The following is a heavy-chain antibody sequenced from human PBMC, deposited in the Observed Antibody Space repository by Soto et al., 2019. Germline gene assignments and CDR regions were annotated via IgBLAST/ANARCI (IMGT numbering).Heavy chain of an antibody. CDR2: ISAYNGNT. V-gene: IGHV1-18*01. J-gene: IGHJ4*02. CDR3: ARPTLVRGVIIPAFDY. CDR1: GYTFTSYG. Sequence: GASVKVSCKASGYTFTSYGISCVRQAPGQGLEWMGWISAYNGNTNYAQKLQGRVTMTTDTSTSTAYMELRSLRSDDTAVYYCARPTLVRGVIIPAFDYWGQGTLVTVSS. D-gene: IGHD3-10*01.